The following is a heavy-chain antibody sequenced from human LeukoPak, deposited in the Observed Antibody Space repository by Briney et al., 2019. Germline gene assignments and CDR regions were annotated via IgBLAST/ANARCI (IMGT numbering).Heavy chain of an antibody. J-gene: IGHJ4*02. CDR3: ARESDYYDSSGAFDY. D-gene: IGHD3-22*01. Sequence: ASVKVSCKASGYTFTSYYMHWVRQAPGQGLEWMGIINPSGGSTSYAQKFQGRVTMTRDMSTSTVYMELSSLRSEDTAVYYCARESDYYDSSGAFDYWGQGTLVTVSS. CDR2: INPSGGST. V-gene: IGHV1-46*01. CDR1: GYTFTSYY.